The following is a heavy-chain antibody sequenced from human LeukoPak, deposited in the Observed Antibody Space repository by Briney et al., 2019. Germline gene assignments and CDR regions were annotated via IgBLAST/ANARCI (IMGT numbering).Heavy chain of an antibody. D-gene: IGHD6-13*01. CDR3: ARGGIAAADVSLYFQH. V-gene: IGHV1-2*02. CDR2: INPNSGGT. Sequence: ASVKVSCKASGYTFTGYYMHWVRQAPGQGLEWMGWINPNSGGTNYAQKFQGRVTMTRDTSISTAYMELSRLGSDDTAVYYCARGGIAAADVSLYFQHWGQGTLVTVSS. CDR1: GYTFTGYY. J-gene: IGHJ1*01.